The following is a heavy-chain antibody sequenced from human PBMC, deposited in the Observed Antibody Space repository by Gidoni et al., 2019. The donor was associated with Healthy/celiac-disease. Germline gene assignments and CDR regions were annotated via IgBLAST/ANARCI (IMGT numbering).Heavy chain of an antibody. CDR2: IRSKAYGGTT. CDR3: TRDEGSFGQWLPGAFDI. J-gene: IGHJ3*02. V-gene: IGHV3-49*03. D-gene: IGHD3-22*01. CDR1: GFTFGDDA. Sequence: EVQLVESGGGLVQPGRSLRISCTASGFTFGDDAMSWFRQAPGKGLGWVGFIRSKAYGGTTEYAASVKGRFTISIDDSKSIAYLQMNSLKTEDTAVYYCTRDEGSFGQWLPGAFDIWGQGTMVTVSS.